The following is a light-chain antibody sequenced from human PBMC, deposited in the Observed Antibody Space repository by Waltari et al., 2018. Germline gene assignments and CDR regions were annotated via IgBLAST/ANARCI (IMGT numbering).Light chain of an antibody. V-gene: IGLV2-18*02. CDR1: SRDVGSHNR. J-gene: IGLJ1*01. CDR3: SSYTSSSTLNYV. CDR2: EVS. Sequence: QSALTQPPSVSGSPGQSVTISCTGTSRDVGSHNRVPWYHQPPGTAPKLMIYEVSNRPSGVPDRFSGSKSGNTASLTISGLQAEDEADYYCSSYTSSSTLNYVFGTGTKVTVL.